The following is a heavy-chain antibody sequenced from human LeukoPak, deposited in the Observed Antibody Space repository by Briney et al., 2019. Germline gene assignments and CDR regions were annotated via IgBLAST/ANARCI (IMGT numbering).Heavy chain of an antibody. J-gene: IGHJ6*02. CDR1: GFTFSSYN. Sequence: GGSLRLSCAASGFTFSSYNMHWVRQAPGKGLEWVTLISSDGNNKYYADSVKGRFTISRDNSKNTLYLQMNSLRAEDTAVYYCAKDLQWLVYYSYGMDVWGQGTTVTVSS. CDR3: AKDLQWLVYYSYGMDV. CDR2: ISSDGNNK. D-gene: IGHD6-19*01. V-gene: IGHV3-30*18.